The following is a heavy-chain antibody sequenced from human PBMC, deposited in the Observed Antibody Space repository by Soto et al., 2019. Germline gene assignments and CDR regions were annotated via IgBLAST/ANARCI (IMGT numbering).Heavy chain of an antibody. CDR3: AKIESRFFYDSTGYYPFDY. V-gene: IGHV3-48*01. CDR2: ISSSSSTI. J-gene: IGHJ4*02. D-gene: IGHD3-22*01. CDR1: GFTLSNYG. Sequence: PGGSLRLSCVASGFTLSNYGMHWVRQAPGKGLEWVSYISSSSSTINYAESVKGRFTISRDNSKNTVYLQMNSLRAEDTAVYYCAKIESRFFYDSTGYYPFDYWGQGTLVTVSS.